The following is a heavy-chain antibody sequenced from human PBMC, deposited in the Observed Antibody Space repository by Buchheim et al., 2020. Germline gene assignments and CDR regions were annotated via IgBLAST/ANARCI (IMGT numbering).Heavy chain of an antibody. Sequence: QVQLVQSGAEVKKPGASVKVSCKASGYTFTSYYIHWVRQAPGQGLEWMGIINPSGGSTTYAQKFQGRVTMTRDTSTRTVYMELSSLRSEDMAVYYCTRERGGSGSHDYWGQGTL. CDR1: GYTFTSYY. CDR2: INPSGGST. CDR3: TRERGGSGSHDY. D-gene: IGHD1-26*01. J-gene: IGHJ4*02. V-gene: IGHV1-46*03.